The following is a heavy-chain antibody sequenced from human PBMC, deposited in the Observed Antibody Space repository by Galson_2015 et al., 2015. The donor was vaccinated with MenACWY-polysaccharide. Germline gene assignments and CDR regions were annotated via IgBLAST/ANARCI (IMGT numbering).Heavy chain of an antibody. J-gene: IGHJ2*01. V-gene: IGHV3-13*01. Sequence: SLRLSCPASGFTFSNLDMHWVPHVIGTGLEWVAAIGTAGDTYYSGSVKGRFTISRENAKNSLYLQMNSLRAGDTAVYYCAREFTGDGSSWYYWYFDLWGRGTLVTVSS. CDR1: GFTFSNLD. CDR2: IGTAGDT. CDR3: AREFTGDGSSWYYWYFDL. D-gene: IGHD6-13*01.